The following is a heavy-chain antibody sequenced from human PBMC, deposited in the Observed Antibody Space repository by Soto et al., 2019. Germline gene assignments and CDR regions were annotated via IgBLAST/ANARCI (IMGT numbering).Heavy chain of an antibody. J-gene: IGHJ4*02. CDR2: INNDGSVE. D-gene: IGHD1-1*01. Sequence: GGSLRLPCAASGLTFRSYWMHWVRQAPGKGLVWVSRINNDGSVEMYVDSVKGRFTISRDNAKNTLYLQMDSLRAEDTAVYYCATYQQHPEGFEYWGQGTLVTVSS. V-gene: IGHV3-74*03. CDR1: GLTFRSYW. CDR3: ATYQQHPEGFEY.